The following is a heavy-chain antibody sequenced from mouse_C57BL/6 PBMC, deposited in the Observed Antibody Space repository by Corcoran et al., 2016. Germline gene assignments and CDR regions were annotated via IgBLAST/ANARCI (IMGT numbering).Heavy chain of an antibody. Sequence: QVQLKQSGAELVRPGASVKLSCKASGYTFTDYYINWVKQRPGQGLEWIARIYPGSGNTYYNEKFKGKATLTAEKSSSTAYMQLSSLTSEDSAVYFCARPGYDYHVASYLDFWGQGTTLTVSS. D-gene: IGHD2-4*01. CDR3: ARPGYDYHVASYLDF. CDR2: IYPGSGNT. V-gene: IGHV1-76*01. J-gene: IGHJ2*01. CDR1: GYTFTDYY.